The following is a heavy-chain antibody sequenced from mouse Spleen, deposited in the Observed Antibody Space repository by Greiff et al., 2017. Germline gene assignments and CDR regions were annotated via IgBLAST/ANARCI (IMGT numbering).Heavy chain of an antibody. CDR2: LSSGSSTI. J-gene: IGHJ2*01. CDR1: GFTFSSFG. V-gene: IGHV5-17*02. Sequence: EVQLVESGGGLVQPGGSRKLSCAASGFTFSSFGMHWVRQAPEQGLEWVAYLSSGSSTIYYAHTVKGRFTISRDNPKNTLFLQMTSLRSEDTAMYYCARGYDSFDYWGQGTTLTVSS. D-gene: IGHD2-4*01. CDR3: ARGYDSFDY.